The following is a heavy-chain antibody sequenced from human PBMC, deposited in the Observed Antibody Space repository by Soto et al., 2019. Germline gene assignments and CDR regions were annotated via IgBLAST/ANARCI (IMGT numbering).Heavy chain of an antibody. D-gene: IGHD5-18*01. CDR2: IHYSGST. CDR3: ARDVQLWSLVPINYFDY. Sequence: QVQLQESGPGLVKPSQTLSLTCTVSGGSISSGDYYWSWIRQPPGKGLEWIGYIHYSGSTYYNTSLKTRVTISVDTSKNQFSLKLSSVTAADTAVYYCARDVQLWSLVPINYFDYWGQGTLVTVSS. V-gene: IGHV4-30-4*01. J-gene: IGHJ4*02. CDR1: GGSISSGDYY.